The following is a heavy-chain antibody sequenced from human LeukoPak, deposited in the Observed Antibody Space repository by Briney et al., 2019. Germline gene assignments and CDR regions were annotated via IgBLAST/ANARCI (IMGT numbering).Heavy chain of an antibody. CDR1: GGSISSYY. Sequence: PSETLSLTCTVSGGSISSYYWSWIRQPPGKGLEWIGYIYYSGSTNYNPSLKSRVTISVDTSKNQFSLKLSSVTAADTAVYYCARGHYYGSGSYYNEFGPWGQGTLVTVSS. D-gene: IGHD3-10*01. CDR2: IYYSGST. V-gene: IGHV4-59*08. J-gene: IGHJ5*02. CDR3: ARGHYYGSGSYYNEFGP.